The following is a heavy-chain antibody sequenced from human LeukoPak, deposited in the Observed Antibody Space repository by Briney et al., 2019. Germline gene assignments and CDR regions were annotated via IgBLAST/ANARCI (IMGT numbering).Heavy chain of an antibody. J-gene: IGHJ5*02. Sequence: GASVKVSCKASGYTFTSYYMHWVRQAPGQGLEWMGIINPSGGSTNYAQKFQGRVTMTRDTSTSTVYMELSSLKSEDTAVYYCARERIVVVPAAIRRPYNWFDPWGQGTLVTVSS. CDR1: GYTFTSYY. CDR3: ARERIVVVPAAIRRPYNWFDP. D-gene: IGHD2-2*02. V-gene: IGHV1-46*01. CDR2: INPSGGST.